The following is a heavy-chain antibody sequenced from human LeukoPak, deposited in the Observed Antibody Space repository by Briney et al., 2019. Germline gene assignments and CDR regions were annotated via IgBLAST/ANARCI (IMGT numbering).Heavy chain of an antibody. CDR3: AKDRQWLVRTNFDY. Sequence: GGSLRLSCAASGFTFSSYVMHWVRQAPGKGLEWVAIISYDGSNEYYADSVKGRFTISRDNSKNTLYLQMNSLRAEDTAVYYCAKDRQWLVRTNFDYWGQGTLVTVSS. J-gene: IGHJ4*02. V-gene: IGHV3-30*04. CDR1: GFTFSSYV. CDR2: ISYDGSNE. D-gene: IGHD6-19*01.